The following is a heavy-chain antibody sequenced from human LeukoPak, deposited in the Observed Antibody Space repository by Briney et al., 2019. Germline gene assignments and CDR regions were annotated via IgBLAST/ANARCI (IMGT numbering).Heavy chain of an antibody. J-gene: IGHJ5*02. Sequence: ASVKVSCMASGYSLISHGISGVRQAPGQGLEWMGWISAYNGDTKYAQNLQGRVTMTTDTSTSTAYMELRSLRSDYTGVYYCARWDPIVVLPWFDLWGEGTLVTVSS. CDR1: GYSLISHG. CDR3: ARWDPIVVLPWFDL. V-gene: IGHV1-18*04. CDR2: ISAYNGDT. D-gene: IGHD1-26*01.